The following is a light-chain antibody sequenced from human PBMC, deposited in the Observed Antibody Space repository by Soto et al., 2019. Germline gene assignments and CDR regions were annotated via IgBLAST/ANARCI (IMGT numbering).Light chain of an antibody. Sequence: DIQMTQSPSTLSASVGDRVTITCRASQSISTWLAWYQQKPGKAPKLLIYDASSLESGVPSRFSGSGSGTEFTLTIRSLQPDDFATYYFQQYNSNAHTFGQGTKLE. CDR2: DAS. CDR3: QQYNSNAHT. J-gene: IGKJ2*01. V-gene: IGKV1-5*01. CDR1: QSISTW.